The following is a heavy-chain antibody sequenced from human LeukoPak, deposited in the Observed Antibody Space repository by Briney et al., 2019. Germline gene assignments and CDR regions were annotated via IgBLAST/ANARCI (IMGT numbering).Heavy chain of an antibody. Sequence: GGSLRLFCGASGFTFSSYSMNWLRQARGEGLEWVSSISSSSSYIYYAHSVKGRFTISRDNAKNSLYLQMNSLRAEDTAVYYCARGIYGDPSDYCGQGTLVTVSS. V-gene: IGHV3-21*01. J-gene: IGHJ4*02. CDR1: GFTFSSYS. D-gene: IGHD4-17*01. CDR3: ARGIYGDPSDY. CDR2: ISSSSSYI.